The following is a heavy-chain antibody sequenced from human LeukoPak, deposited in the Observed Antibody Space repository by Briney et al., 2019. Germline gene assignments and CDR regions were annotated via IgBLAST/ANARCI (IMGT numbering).Heavy chain of an antibody. CDR2: INHSGST. J-gene: IGHJ4*02. D-gene: IGHD3-22*01. Sequence: PSETPSLTCAVYGRSFSGYHWTWIRQPPGTGPEWIGEINHSGSTNYNPSLKSRVAMSVNTSKNQFSLKFSFVTAADTAVYYCATGHFYYYSSGSHVYFDYWGQGTLVTNCS. CDR1: GRSFSGYH. CDR3: ATGHFYYYSSGSHVYFDY. V-gene: IGHV4-34*01.